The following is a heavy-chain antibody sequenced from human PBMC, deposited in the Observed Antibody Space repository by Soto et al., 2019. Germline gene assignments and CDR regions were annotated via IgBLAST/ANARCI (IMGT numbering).Heavy chain of an antibody. V-gene: IGHV3-23*01. Sequence: GGSLRLSCAASGFTFRNFAMSWVRQAPGKGLEWVSAISGSDDTTYYAGSVKGRFAISRDNFQDTLYLQMNSLRAEDTAVYYCAKGTTTEKVDSWGHGILVTVSS. CDR2: ISGSDDTT. D-gene: IGHD1-1*01. CDR1: GFTFRNFA. J-gene: IGHJ5*01. CDR3: AKGTTTEKVDS.